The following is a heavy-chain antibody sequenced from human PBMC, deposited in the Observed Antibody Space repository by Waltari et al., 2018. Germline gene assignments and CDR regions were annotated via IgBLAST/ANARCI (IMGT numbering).Heavy chain of an antibody. V-gene: IGHV3-21*01. D-gene: IGHD4-17*01. CDR3: ARGVTTVVTPEVGY. Sequence: EVQLVESGGGLVKPGGSLRLSCAASGFTFSSYSMNWVRQAPGKGLGLVSSISSSSSYIYYADSVKGRFTISRDNAKNSLYLQMNSLRAEDTAVYYCARGVTTVVTPEVGYWGQGTLVTVSS. CDR2: ISSSSSYI. CDR1: GFTFSSYS. J-gene: IGHJ4*02.